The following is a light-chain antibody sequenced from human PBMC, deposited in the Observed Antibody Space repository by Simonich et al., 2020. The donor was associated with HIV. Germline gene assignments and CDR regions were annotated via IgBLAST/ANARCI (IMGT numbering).Light chain of an antibody. Sequence: NFMLTQPHSVSESPGKTITISCTRSSGSIASNYVQWYQQRPCSAPPTVIYDDNLRPSGVPDRFSGSIDSASNSASLTISGLKTEDEADYYCQSYDNSNLVFGGGTKLTVL. J-gene: IGLJ3*02. CDR3: QSYDNSNLV. CDR2: DDN. CDR1: SGSIASNY. V-gene: IGLV6-57*03.